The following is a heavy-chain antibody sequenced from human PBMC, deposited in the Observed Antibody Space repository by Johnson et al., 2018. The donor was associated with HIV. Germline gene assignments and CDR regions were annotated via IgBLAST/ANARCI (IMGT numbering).Heavy chain of an antibody. V-gene: IGHV3-30*03. CDR3: ARGGMCVGGDDAFDI. J-gene: IGHJ3*02. Sequence: QVQLVESGGGVVQPGTSLRLSCAASGFTFGIYGMHWVRQAPGKGLEWVALISYDGSNKYYADSVKGRFTISRDNSKNTLYLQMSSLRPEDTAVYYCARGGMCVGGDDAFDIWGQWTMVTVSS. CDR2: ISYDGSNK. CDR1: GFTFGIYG. D-gene: IGHD3-16*01.